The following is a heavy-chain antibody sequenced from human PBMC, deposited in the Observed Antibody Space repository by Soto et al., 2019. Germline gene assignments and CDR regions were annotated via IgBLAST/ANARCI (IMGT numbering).Heavy chain of an antibody. CDR1: GYSFTTYL. CDR3: ARRAYXGGDCTRNHEYYYASDV. Sequence: PGEPLKIFCTGSGYSFTTYLLVWVRQRPGNGLEWMGTIYPGDSDTRYSPSFQGQVTTSADKSITTAYLQWSSLKATDTAMYYCARRAYXGGDCTRNHEYYYASDVWGQETTVTVSS. V-gene: IGHV5-51*01. J-gene: IGHJ6*02. D-gene: IGHD2-21*02. CDR2: IYPGDSDT.